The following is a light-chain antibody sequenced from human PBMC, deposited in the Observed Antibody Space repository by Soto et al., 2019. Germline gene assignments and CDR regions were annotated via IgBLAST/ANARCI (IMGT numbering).Light chain of an antibody. J-gene: IGKJ4*01. Sequence: PGERATLSCRASQGVASRYLAWYQQQPGQAPRLFVYAASTRDTGIPDRFSGSGSGTDFTLTISRLEPEDFAVYYCQQYGSSPLSFGGGTKVELK. V-gene: IGKV3-20*01. CDR3: QQYGSSPLS. CDR1: QGVASRY. CDR2: AAS.